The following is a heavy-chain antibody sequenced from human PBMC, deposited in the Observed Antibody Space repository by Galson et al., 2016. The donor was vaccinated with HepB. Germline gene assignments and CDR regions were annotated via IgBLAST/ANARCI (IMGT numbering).Heavy chain of an antibody. CDR1: GGSMSNYY. V-gene: IGHV4-59*01. J-gene: IGHJ4*02. CDR3: ARQPVGGYILDY. CDR2: IYYSGDA. D-gene: IGHD6-13*01. Sequence: SETLSLTCTVSGGSMSNYYWSWIRQPPGKGLEWIAYIYYSGDANYNPSLRSRVTISVDTSKNHFSLKLTSVTAADTAVYYCARQPVGGYILDYWGQGTLVTVSS.